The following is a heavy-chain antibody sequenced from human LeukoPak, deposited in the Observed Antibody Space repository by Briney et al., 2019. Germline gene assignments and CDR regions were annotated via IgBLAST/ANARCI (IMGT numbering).Heavy chain of an antibody. CDR2: ISTYNGNT. Sequence: GASVKVSCEASGYTFSSYGISWVRQAPGQGLQGMGWISTYNGNTIYAQKLQGRVTMTTDTSTSTAYMELRSVRSDATAVYYCERLPLGSDYYYSYYMDVSGKGTTVTVSS. J-gene: IGHJ6*03. CDR1: GYTFSSYG. CDR3: ERLPLGSDYYYSYYMDV. V-gene: IGHV1-18*01.